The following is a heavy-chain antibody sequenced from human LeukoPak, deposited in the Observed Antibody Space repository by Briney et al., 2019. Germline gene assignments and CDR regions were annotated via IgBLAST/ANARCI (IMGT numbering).Heavy chain of an antibody. D-gene: IGHD3-22*01. CDR2: ISYDGSNK. CDR1: GFTFSSYA. J-gene: IGHJ3*02. Sequence: GGSLRLSCAASGFTFSSYAMHWVRQAPGKGLEWVAVISYDGSNKYYADSVKGRFTISRDNSKNTLYLQMNSLRGEDTAVYYCGIVVVADDAFDIWGQGTMVTVSS. CDR3: GIVVVADDAFDI. V-gene: IGHV3-30*04.